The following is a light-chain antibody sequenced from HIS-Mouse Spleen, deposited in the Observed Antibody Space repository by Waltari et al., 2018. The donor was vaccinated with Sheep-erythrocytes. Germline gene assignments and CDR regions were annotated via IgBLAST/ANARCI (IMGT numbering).Light chain of an antibody. V-gene: IGLV2-11*01. Sequence: QSALTQPRSVSGSPGQSVTISCTGTSSDVGGYNDVSWYQHHPGKPPKLMFYDVSKRPPGVPDRFSGSKSGNTASLTISGLQAEDEADYYCCSYAGSYNHVFATGTKVTVL. CDR3: CSYAGSYNHV. J-gene: IGLJ1*01. CDR2: DVS. CDR1: SSDVGGYND.